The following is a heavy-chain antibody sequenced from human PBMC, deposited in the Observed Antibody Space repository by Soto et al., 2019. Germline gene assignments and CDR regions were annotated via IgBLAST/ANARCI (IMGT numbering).Heavy chain of an antibody. J-gene: IGHJ6*03. D-gene: IGHD3-16*01. CDR2: VIHIQGKA. Sequence: QVQLVQSGAEVKKPGSSVRVSCEVSGDSLTSYIFTWVRQAPGQGLEWMGRVIHIQGKADYALKIQDRVTISADKSKNTVYMELRSLRPEDTAVYYCAKSLVFVSRAYMDVWGKGTTVTVSS. CDR1: GDSLTSYI. CDR3: AKSLVFVSRAYMDV. V-gene: IGHV1-69*02.